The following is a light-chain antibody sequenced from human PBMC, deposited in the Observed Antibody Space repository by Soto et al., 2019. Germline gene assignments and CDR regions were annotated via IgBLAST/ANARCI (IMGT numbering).Light chain of an antibody. J-gene: IGKJ4*01. CDR2: DPS. Sequence: EIVMTQSPATLSLYPGERATLSCRASQNVGRSLAWFQQTPGQPPRLLIYDPSTRAAGIPARFSGSGSGAAFTLTISSLEPEDSAVYYCQQRYTWVTFGGGTKLEIK. CDR3: QQRYTWVT. CDR1: QNVGRS. V-gene: IGKV3-11*01.